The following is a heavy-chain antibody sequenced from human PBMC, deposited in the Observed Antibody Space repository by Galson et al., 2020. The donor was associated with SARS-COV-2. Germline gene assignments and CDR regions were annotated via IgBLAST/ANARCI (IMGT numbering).Heavy chain of an antibody. Sequence: GESLKISCAASGFTFSSYAMSWVRQAPGKGLEWVSAISGSGGSTYYADSVKGRFTISRDNSKNTLYLQMNSLRAEDTAVYYCAKDGFQLLLWDYYYYMDVWGKGTTVTVSS. J-gene: IGHJ6*03. CDR3: AKDGFQLLLWDYYYYMDV. V-gene: IGHV3-23*01. D-gene: IGHD2-2*01. CDR1: GFTFSSYA. CDR2: ISGSGGST.